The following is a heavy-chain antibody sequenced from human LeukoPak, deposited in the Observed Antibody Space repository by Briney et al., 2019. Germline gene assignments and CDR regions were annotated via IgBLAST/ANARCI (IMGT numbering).Heavy chain of an antibody. J-gene: IGHJ4*02. Sequence: ASVKVSCKASGYTFTNYYIHWVRQAPGQGLEWIGWINPNHGDTNYAQKFQDRVSMTRDTSISTAYMHLSRLRSADTAVYYCARSPHILTGENFDYWGQGTLLTVSS. D-gene: IGHD3-9*01. CDR2: INPNHGDT. V-gene: IGHV1-2*02. CDR1: GYTFTNYY. CDR3: ARSPHILTGENFDY.